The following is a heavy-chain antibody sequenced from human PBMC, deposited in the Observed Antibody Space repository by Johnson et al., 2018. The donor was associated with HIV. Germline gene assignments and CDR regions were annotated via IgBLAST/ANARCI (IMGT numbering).Heavy chain of an antibody. CDR2: ISWNSGSI. V-gene: IGHV3-9*01. CDR3: TRGWKHELPVYDSSGYGDAFDI. J-gene: IGHJ3*02. Sequence: VLLVESGGGLVQPGRSLRLSCAASGFTFDDYAMHWVRQAPGKGLEWVSGISWNSGSIGYADSVKGRFTISRDNAKNSLYLQMNSLKTEDTAVYYCTRGWKHELPVYDSSGYGDAFDIWGQGTMVTVSS. D-gene: IGHD3-22*01. CDR1: GFTFDDYA.